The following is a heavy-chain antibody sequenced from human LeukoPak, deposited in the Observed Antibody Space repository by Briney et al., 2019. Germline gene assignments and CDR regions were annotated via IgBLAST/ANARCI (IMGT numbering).Heavy chain of an antibody. CDR1: GGSLSSYY. J-gene: IGHJ4*02. CDR2: IYYSGST. D-gene: IGHD3-10*01. CDR3: AREPRQLLWFGGFFDY. Sequence: PSETLSLTCTVSGGSLSSYYWSWIRQPPGKGLEWIGYIYYSGSTNYNPSLKSRVTISVDTSKNQFSLKLSSVTAADTAVYYCAREPRQLLWFGGFFDYWGQGTLVTVSS. V-gene: IGHV4-59*01.